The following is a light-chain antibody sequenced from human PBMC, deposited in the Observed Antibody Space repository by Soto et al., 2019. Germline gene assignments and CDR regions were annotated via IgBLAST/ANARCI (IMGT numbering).Light chain of an antibody. CDR3: QQYGNSAIT. J-gene: IGKJ5*01. Sequence: EIVLTQSPGTLSLSPGDRATLSCRASQSVTGSYLAWYQRKPGQAPRLLIYGASNRATGIPDRFSGSGSGTDFILTISRLEPEDFAVYYCQQYGNSAITFGQGTRLEIK. CDR2: GAS. V-gene: IGKV3-20*01. CDR1: QSVTGSY.